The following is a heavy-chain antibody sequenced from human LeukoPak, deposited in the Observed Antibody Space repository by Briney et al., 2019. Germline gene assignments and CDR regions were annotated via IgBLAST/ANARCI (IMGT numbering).Heavy chain of an antibody. D-gene: IGHD2-21*01. CDR1: GFTFSNAW. CDR3: TTDRYSLYYFDY. CDR2: IKSKTDGGTT. Sequence: GGSLRLSCAASGFTFSNAWMSWVRQAPGKGLEWVGRIKSKTDGGTTDYAAPVKGRFTISRDDSKNTLYLQMNSLKTEDTAVYYCTTDRYSLYYFDYWSQGTLVTVSS. J-gene: IGHJ4*02. V-gene: IGHV3-15*01.